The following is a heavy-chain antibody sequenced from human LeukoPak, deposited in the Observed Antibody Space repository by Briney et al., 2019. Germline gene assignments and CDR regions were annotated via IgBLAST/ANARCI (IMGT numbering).Heavy chain of an antibody. CDR3: ARLVVVTASFDY. CDR2: MNPNSGNT. Sequence: ASVKVSCKASGYTFTSYDINWVRQATGQGLEWMGWMNPNSGNTGYAQKFQGRVTMTRNTSISTAYMELSSLRSEDTAVYYCARLVVVTASFDYWGQGTLVTVSS. CDR1: GYTFTSYD. J-gene: IGHJ4*02. D-gene: IGHD2-21*02. V-gene: IGHV1-8*02.